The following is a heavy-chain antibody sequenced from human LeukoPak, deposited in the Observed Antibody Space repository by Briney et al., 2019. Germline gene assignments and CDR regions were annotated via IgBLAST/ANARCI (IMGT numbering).Heavy chain of an antibody. CDR2: ISSSSSTI. V-gene: IGHV3-48*04. D-gene: IGHD6-6*01. Sequence: GGSLRLSCAASGFSFSSYIMNWVRQAPGKGLEWVSHISSSSSTIYYADSVKGRFTISRDNARNSLYLQMNSLRAEDTAVYYCARVPKEYSSSSIYYYYYMDVWGKGTTVTVSS. CDR1: GFSFSSYI. J-gene: IGHJ6*03. CDR3: ARVPKEYSSSSIYYYYYMDV.